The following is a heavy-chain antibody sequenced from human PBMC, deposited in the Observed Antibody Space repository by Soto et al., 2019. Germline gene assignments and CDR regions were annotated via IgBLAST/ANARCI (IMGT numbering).Heavy chain of an antibody. CDR3: ARDRRIVVVVAAMPNAFDI. CDR1: GGSISSRSYY. D-gene: IGHD2-15*01. Sequence: SETLSLTCTVSGGSISSRSYYWGWIRQPPGKGLEWMGSIYYRGSIYYNPSLKSRVTISVDTSKNQFSLKLSSLSAADTAVYYCARDRRIVVVVAAMPNAFDIWGQGSRVTVSS. CDR2: IYYRGSI. V-gene: IGHV4-39*07. J-gene: IGHJ3*02.